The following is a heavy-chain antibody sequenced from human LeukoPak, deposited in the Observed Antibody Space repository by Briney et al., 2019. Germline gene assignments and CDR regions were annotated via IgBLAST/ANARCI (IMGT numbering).Heavy chain of an antibody. J-gene: IGHJ4*02. Sequence: GGSLRLSCAASGFTFSSYEMNWVRQAPGKGLEWVSYISSSGSTIYYADSVKGRFTISRDNAKNSLYLQMNSLRAEDTAVYYRARDRPTVTTDFDYWGQGTLVTVSS. D-gene: IGHD4-17*01. CDR3: ARDRPTVTTDFDY. CDR2: ISSSGSTI. V-gene: IGHV3-48*03. CDR1: GFTFSSYE.